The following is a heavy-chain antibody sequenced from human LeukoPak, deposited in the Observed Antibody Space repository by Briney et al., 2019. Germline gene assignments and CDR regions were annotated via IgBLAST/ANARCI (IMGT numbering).Heavy chain of an antibody. D-gene: IGHD2-15*01. V-gene: IGHV1-8*01. CDR2: MSPNSGNT. J-gene: IGHJ4*02. CDR3: ARGAGYCSGGSCYVGY. CDR1: GYTLTSYD. Sequence: ASVKVSCKASGYTLTSYDIHWVRQATGQGLEWMGWMSPNSGNTGYAERFQGRVTMTKNTSISTAYMELKSLRSEDTAVYYCARGAGYCSGGSCYVGYWGQGTLVTVSS.